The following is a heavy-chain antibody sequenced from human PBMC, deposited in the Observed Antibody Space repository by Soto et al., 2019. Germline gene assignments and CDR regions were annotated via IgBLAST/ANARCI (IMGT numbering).Heavy chain of an antibody. J-gene: IGHJ6*02. CDR1: GFTFSSYD. D-gene: IGHD2-15*01. Sequence: GGSLRLSCAASGFTFSSYDMHWVRQATGKGLEWVSAIGTAGDTYYPGSVKGRFTISRENAKNSLYLQMNSLRAEDTAVYYCARSIYCSGGSCSLFHGMDVWGQGTTVTVSS. CDR3: ARSIYCSGGSCSLFHGMDV. CDR2: IGTAGDT. V-gene: IGHV3-13*01.